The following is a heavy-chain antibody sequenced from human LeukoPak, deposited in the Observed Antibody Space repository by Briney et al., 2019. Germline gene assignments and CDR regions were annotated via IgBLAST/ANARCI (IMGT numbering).Heavy chain of an antibody. CDR3: ARVPYSSGWYFDY. CDR2: IYSGGST. J-gene: IGHJ4*02. D-gene: IGHD6-19*01. CDR1: GFTVSSNY. V-gene: IGHV3-53*01. Sequence: GGSLRLSGAASGFTVSSNYMSWVRQVPGKGLEWVSVIYSGGSTYYADSVKGRFTISRDNSKNTLYLQMNRLRGEDTAVYYCARVPYSSGWYFDYWGQGTLVTVSS.